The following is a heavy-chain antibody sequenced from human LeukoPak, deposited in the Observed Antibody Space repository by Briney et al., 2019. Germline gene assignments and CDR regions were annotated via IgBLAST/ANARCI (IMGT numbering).Heavy chain of an antibody. D-gene: IGHD3-22*01. V-gene: IGHV3-30*19. CDR3: ASPYYYDSSGYYYAPDY. J-gene: IGHJ4*02. Sequence: QPGGSLRLSCAASGFTFSSYGMHWVRQAPGKGLEWVAVISYDGSDKYYADSVKGRFTISRDNSKNTLYLQMNSLRDGDTAVYYCASPYYYDSSGYYYAPDYWGQGTLVTVSS. CDR1: GFTFSSYG. CDR2: ISYDGSDK.